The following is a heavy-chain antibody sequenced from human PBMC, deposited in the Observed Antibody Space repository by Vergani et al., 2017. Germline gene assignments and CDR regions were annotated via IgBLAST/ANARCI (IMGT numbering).Heavy chain of an antibody. D-gene: IGHD3-10*01. Sequence: EVQLVESGGGLVKPGGSLRLSCAASGFTFSSYSMNWVRQAPGKGLEWVSSISSSSSYIYYADSVKGRFTISRDNAKNSLYLQMNSLRAEDTAVYYCARRMNTMVRGVSYGMDVWGQGTTVTVSS. J-gene: IGHJ6*02. CDR1: GFTFSSYS. V-gene: IGHV3-21*01. CDR2: ISSSSSYI. CDR3: ARRMNTMVRGVSYGMDV.